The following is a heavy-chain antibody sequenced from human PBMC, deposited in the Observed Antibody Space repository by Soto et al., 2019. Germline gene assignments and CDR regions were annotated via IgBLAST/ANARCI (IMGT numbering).Heavy chain of an antibody. CDR2: ISPSGGST. D-gene: IGHD2-15*01. Sequence: GSSVKVSCKASGYTFTSYGISWVRQAPGQGLEWMGIISPSGGSTNYAQKIKGRVTMTRDTSTSTVYMELSSLRSEDTAVYYCARDREVAPTPQGAFDIWGQGTMVTVSS. J-gene: IGHJ3*02. CDR1: GYTFTSYG. V-gene: IGHV1-46*01. CDR3: ARDREVAPTPQGAFDI.